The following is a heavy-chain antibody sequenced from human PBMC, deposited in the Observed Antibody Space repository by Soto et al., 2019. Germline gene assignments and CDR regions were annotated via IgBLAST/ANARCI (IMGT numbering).Heavy chain of an antibody. V-gene: IGHV5-10-1*01. Sequence: PGESLKISCKGSGYSFTSYWISWVRQMPGKGLEWMGRIDPSDSYTNYSPSFQGHVTISADKSISTAYLQWSSLKASDTAMYYCARLGVPAAMHYYYYGMDVWGQGTTVTVSS. CDR3: ARLGVPAAMHYYYYGMDV. CDR1: GYSFTSYW. CDR2: IDPSDSYT. D-gene: IGHD2-2*01. J-gene: IGHJ6*02.